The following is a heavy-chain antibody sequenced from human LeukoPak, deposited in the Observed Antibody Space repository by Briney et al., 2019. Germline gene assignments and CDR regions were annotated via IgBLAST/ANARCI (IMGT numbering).Heavy chain of an antibody. Sequence: GRSLRLSCAVSGFNLNSYAMHWVSQAPGKGLEWVAVIRHDETNSFYAGSVQGLFTISRDTSKNLLYLQMNSLRVEDTAVDYTPSSPLGELDSWGQGTLVTVSS. D-gene: IGHD6-6*01. V-gene: IGHV3-33*01. CDR2: IRHDETNS. CDR1: GFNLNSYA. CDR3: PSSPLGELDS. J-gene: IGHJ4*02.